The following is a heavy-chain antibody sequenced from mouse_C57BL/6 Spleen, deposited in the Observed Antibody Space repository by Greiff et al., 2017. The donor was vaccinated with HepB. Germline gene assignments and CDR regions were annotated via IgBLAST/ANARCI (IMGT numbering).Heavy chain of an antibody. J-gene: IGHJ4*01. Sequence: EVQLQQSGPELVKPGASVKISCKASGYTFTDYYMNWVKQSHGNSLEWIGDINPNNGGTSYNQKFKGKATLTVDKSSSTAYMELRSLTSEDSAVYYCARNGNLYYYAMDYWGQGTSVTVSS. CDR3: ARNGNLYYYAMDY. CDR1: GYTFTDYY. D-gene: IGHD2-1*01. CDR2: INPNNGGT. V-gene: IGHV1-26*01.